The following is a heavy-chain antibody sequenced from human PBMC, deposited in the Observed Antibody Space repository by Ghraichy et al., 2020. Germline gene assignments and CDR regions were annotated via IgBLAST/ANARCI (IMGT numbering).Heavy chain of an antibody. J-gene: IGHJ3*02. CDR3: AKSVEEQLVRFGLDI. CDR2: ISHDGSNK. D-gene: IGHD6-6*01. CDR1: GFTFSNYA. Sequence: GGSLRLSCATSGFTFSNYAIHWVRQAPGKGLDWVAAISHDGSNKYYADSFKGRLTISRDNSRDSLFLQINSLRADDTAVYHCAKSVEEQLVRFGLDIWGLGTMVTVSS. V-gene: IGHV3-30*18.